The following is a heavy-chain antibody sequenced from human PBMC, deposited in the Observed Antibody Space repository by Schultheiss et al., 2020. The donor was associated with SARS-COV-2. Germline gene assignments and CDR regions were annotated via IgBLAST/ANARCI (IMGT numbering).Heavy chain of an antibody. CDR2: INPSGGSA. J-gene: IGHJ6*02. V-gene: IGHV1-46*01. D-gene: IGHD3-10*01. CDR3: AREEMVRYQYYYGMDV. CDR1: GGTFSSYA. Sequence: ASVKVSCKASGGTFSSYAISWVRQAPGQGLEWMGIINPSGGSAINAQRFQGRVTMTRDTSTSTVYLELRSLRSEDTAMYYCAREEMVRYQYYYGMDVWGQGTTVTVSS.